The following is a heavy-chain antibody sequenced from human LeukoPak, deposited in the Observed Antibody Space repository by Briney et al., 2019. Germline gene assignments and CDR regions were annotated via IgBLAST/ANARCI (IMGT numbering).Heavy chain of an antibody. V-gene: IGHV3-48*01. CDR1: RFTFITSS. J-gene: IGHJ3*02. CDR2: ISSASSTI. D-gene: IGHD2-8*02. Sequence: PSGGSLRLSCAASRFTFITSSMNWVRQAPGKGLEWVSYISSASSTIYYADSVKGRFTISRDNAKNSLYLQMTSLRAEDTAVYYCARESGTGGSDAFDIWGQGTMVTVSS. CDR3: ARESGTGGSDAFDI.